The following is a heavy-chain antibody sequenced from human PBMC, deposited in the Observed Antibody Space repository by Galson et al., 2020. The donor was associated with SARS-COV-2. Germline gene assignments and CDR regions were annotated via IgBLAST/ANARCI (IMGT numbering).Heavy chain of an antibody. CDR1: GYTFSSYW. J-gene: IGHJ2*01. V-gene: IGHV3-7*01. CDR3: ARRYFDL. Sequence: GGSLRLPCRASGYTFSSYWMKWVRQAPGKGLEWVANIKQDGNEKYYVDAVKGRCTTHRDNAENPLHLQMSSLRAEDTARYYGARRYFDLWRRGTLVTVSS. CDR2: IKQDGNEK.